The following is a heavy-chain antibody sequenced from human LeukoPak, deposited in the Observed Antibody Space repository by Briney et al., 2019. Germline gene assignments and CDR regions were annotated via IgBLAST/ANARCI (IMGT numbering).Heavy chain of an antibody. V-gene: IGHV3-7*01. Sequence: GGSLRLSCAASGFTFSPYWMTWVRQAPGKGLEWVANIKQDGSEKYYVDSVKGRFTISRDNAKNSLYLQMNSLRAEDTAVYYCARDIGPYDSTTYYDAFDIWGQGTMVTVSS. J-gene: IGHJ3*02. CDR2: IKQDGSEK. CDR3: ARDIGPYDSTTYYDAFDI. D-gene: IGHD3-22*01. CDR1: GFTFSPYW.